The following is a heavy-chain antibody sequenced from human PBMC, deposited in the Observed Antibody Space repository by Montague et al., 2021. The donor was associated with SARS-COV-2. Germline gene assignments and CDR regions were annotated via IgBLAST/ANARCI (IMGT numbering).Heavy chain of an antibody. CDR2: INQHGGEN. CDR3: ARVDYQVPYYYYAGMDL. Sequence: SLRLSCAASGFTFTNYWMTWVRLAPGKGLEWVATINQHGGENYYXXSVKGRFTISRDNAKKSVYLQINSLGAEDTAVYYCARVDYQVPYYYYAGMDLWGQGTTVTVSS. CDR1: GFTFTNYW. D-gene: IGHD3/OR15-3a*01. V-gene: IGHV3-7*01. J-gene: IGHJ6*02.